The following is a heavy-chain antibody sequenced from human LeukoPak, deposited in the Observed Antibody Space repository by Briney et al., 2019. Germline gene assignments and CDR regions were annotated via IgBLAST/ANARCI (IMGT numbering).Heavy chain of an antibody. CDR2: ISYDGSNK. CDR3: AKGRPNYYGSGSSRLDY. Sequence: HPGGSLRLSCAASGFTLSSYGMHWVRQAPGKGLEWVAVISYDGSNKYYADSVKGRFTISRDNSKNTLYLQMNSLRAEDTAVYYCAKGRPNYYGSGSSRLDYWGQGTLVTVSS. D-gene: IGHD3-10*01. V-gene: IGHV3-30*18. CDR1: GFTLSSYG. J-gene: IGHJ4*02.